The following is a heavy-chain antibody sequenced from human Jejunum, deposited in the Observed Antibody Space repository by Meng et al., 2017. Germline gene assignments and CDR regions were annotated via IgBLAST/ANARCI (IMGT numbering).Heavy chain of an antibody. V-gene: IGHV4-39*07. J-gene: IGHJ4*02. D-gene: IGHD2-2*01. CDR3: ARDISISWFYY. Sequence: GSLRLSCTVSGDSIKGRHYYWGWIRQPPGKGLEWIGSLYDSGSPFYNPSLKSRVAISLDTANNQFSLELRSVTAADTAVYYCARDISISWFYYWSRGPLAPSPQ. CDR2: LYDSGSP. CDR1: GDSIKGRHYY.